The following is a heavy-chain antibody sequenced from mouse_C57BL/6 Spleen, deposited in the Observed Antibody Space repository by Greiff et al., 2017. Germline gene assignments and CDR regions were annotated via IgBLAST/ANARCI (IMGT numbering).Heavy chain of an antibody. V-gene: IGHV5-17*01. D-gene: IGHD2-4*01. CDR2: ISSGSSTI. J-gene: IGHJ3*01. CDR1: GFTFSDYG. Sequence: EVKLMESGGGLVKPGGSLKLSCAASGFTFSDYGMHWVRQAPEKGLEWVAYISSGSSTIYYADTVKGRFTISRDNAKNTLFLQMTSLRSDDTAMYYCARQNYDGWFAYWGQGTLVTVSA. CDR3: ARQNYDGWFAY.